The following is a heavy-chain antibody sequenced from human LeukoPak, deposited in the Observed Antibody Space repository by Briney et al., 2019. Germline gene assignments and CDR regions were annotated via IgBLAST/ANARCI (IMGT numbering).Heavy chain of an antibody. CDR3: ARGASGAHYFDY. V-gene: IGHV3-7*01. J-gene: IGHJ4*02. D-gene: IGHD1-26*01. CDR2: IKEDGSEK. Sequence: GGSLRLSCAASGFTFSSNWMSWVRQAPGKGLEWVANIKEDGSEKYYVDSVKGRFTISRDNAKNSLYLQMNSLRAEDTAVYFCARGASGAHYFDYWGRGSLVTVSS. CDR1: GFTFSSNW.